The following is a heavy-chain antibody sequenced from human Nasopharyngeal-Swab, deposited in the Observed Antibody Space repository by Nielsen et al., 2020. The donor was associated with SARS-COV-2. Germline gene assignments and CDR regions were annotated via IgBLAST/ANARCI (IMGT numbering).Heavy chain of an antibody. CDR3: ARDLRRRAARDYYYGMDV. D-gene: IGHD5-18*01. J-gene: IGHJ6*02. Sequence: SVKVSCKASGGTFSSYAISWVRQAPGQGLEWMGGIIPIFGTANYAQKFQGRVTITADESTSTAYMELSSLRSEDTAVYYCARDLRRRAARDYYYGMDVWGQGTTVTVSS. CDR1: GGTFSSYA. CDR2: IIPIFGTA. V-gene: IGHV1-69*13.